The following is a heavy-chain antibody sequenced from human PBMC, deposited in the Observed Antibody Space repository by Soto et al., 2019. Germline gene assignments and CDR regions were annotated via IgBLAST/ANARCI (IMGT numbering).Heavy chain of an antibody. CDR3: ARDSGSYSLYYYYGMDV. Sequence: VKVSCKASGYTFTSYAMHWVRQAPGQRLEWMGWINAGNGNTKYSQKFQGRVTITRDTSASTAYMELSSLRSEDTAVYYCARDSGSYSLYYYYGMDVWGQGTTVTVSS. D-gene: IGHD1-26*01. V-gene: IGHV1-3*01. J-gene: IGHJ6*02. CDR1: GYTFTSYA. CDR2: INAGNGNT.